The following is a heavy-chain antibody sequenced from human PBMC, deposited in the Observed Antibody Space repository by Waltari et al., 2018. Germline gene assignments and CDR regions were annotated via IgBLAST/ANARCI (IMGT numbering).Heavy chain of an antibody. CDR1: GFTFSSYS. J-gene: IGHJ6*02. D-gene: IGHD3-3*01. CDR3: ARDFLFGVVIQYYYYYSMDV. Sequence: EVQLVESGGGLVKPGGSLRLSCAASGFTFSSYSMNWVRQAPGKGLEWVSSISSSSSYIYYADSVKGRFTISRDNAKNSLYLQMNSLRAEDTAVYYCARDFLFGVVIQYYYYYSMDVWGQGTTVTVSS. CDR2: ISSSSSYI. V-gene: IGHV3-21*01.